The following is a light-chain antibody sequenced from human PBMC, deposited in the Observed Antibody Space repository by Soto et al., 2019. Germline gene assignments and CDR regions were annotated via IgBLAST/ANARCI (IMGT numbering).Light chain of an antibody. J-gene: IGKJ3*01. CDR3: QQFNNYPH. CDR1: QGISSA. V-gene: IGKV1D-13*01. CDR2: DAS. Sequence: AIQLTQSPSSLSASVGDRVTITCRASQGISSALAWYQQKPGKAPKLLIYDASSLESGVPSRFSGSGSGTDFTLTISCLQPEDFATYYCQQFNNYPHFGPGTKVDIK.